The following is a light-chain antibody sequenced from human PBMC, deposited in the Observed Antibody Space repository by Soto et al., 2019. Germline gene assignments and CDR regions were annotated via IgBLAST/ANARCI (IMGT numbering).Light chain of an antibody. CDR2: AAS. V-gene: IGKV1-39*01. Sequence: SSLSASVGDRVTITCRASQSISSYLNWYQQKPGKAPKLLIYAASSLQSGVPSRFSGSGSGTDFTLTISSLQPEDFATYYCQHSYSTPLFTFGPGTKVDI. J-gene: IGKJ3*01. CDR1: QSISSY. CDR3: QHSYSTPLFT.